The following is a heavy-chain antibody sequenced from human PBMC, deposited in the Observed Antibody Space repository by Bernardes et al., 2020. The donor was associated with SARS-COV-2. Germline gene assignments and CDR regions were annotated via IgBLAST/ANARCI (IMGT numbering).Heavy chain of an antibody. CDR1: GFTFSNAW. CDR2: IKDKNVGETA. V-gene: IGHV3-15*01. Sequence: GGSLRLSCAPSGFTFSNAWMNWVRQVPGKGLEWVARIKDKNVGETADYAAPVKGRFFVSRDDSKNMVYLQMNSLKNEDTAVYYCTSVHSAWFYIYWGQGTQVTVSS. CDR3: TSVHSAWFYIY. J-gene: IGHJ4*02. D-gene: IGHD3-10*01.